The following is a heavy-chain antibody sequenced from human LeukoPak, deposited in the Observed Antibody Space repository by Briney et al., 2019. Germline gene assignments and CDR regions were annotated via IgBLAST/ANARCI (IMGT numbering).Heavy chain of an antibody. D-gene: IGHD3-22*01. J-gene: IGHJ3*02. CDR2: ISGSGGST. V-gene: IGHV3-23*01. CDR1: GFTFSSYA. Sequence: GGSLRLSCAASGFTFSSYAMSWVRQAPGKGLEWVSAISGSGGSTYYADSVKGRFTISRDNSKNTLYLQMNSLRAEDTAVYYCAKMGENYYYDSSGYYGAFDIWGQGTMVTVSS. CDR3: AKMGENYYYDSSGYYGAFDI.